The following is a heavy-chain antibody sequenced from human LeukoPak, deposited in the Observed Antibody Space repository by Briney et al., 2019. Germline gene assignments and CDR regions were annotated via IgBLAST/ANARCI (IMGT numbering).Heavy chain of an antibody. CDR2: ISRTGTTI. V-gene: IGHV3-48*01. J-gene: IGHJ4*02. CDR1: GFTFNSDT. Sequence: GGSLRLSCAASGFTFNSDTMNWVRQAPGKGLEWISYISRTGTTIYYADSVKGRFTISRGNAKNSLYLQMNSLRFEDTGLYFCASDLGSGDHGLLVWGQGTLLTVSS. CDR3: ASDLGSGDHGLLV. D-gene: IGHD2-21*02.